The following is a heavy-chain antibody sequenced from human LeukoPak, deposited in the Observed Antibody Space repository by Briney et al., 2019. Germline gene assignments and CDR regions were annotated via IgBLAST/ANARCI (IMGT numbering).Heavy chain of an antibody. J-gene: IGHJ4*02. CDR3: AITVDYYDSSGSPPSSFDY. CDR2: ISGSGGST. D-gene: IGHD3-22*01. CDR1: GFTFSSYA. Sequence: GGTLRLSCAASGFTFSSYAMSWVRQAPGKGLEWVSAISGSGGSTYYADSVKGRFTISRDNSKNTLYLQMNSLRAEDTAVYYCAITVDYYDSSGSPPSSFDYWGQGTLVTVSS. V-gene: IGHV3-23*01.